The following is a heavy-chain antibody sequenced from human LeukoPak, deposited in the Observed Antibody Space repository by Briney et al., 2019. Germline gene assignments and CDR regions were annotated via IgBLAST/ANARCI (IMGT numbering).Heavy chain of an antibody. CDR3: ARSAFYSSGWHNYYYYGMDV. J-gene: IGHJ6*02. CDR2: INAGNGNT. Sequence: ASVKVSCKASEYTVTDYAINWVRQAPGQRLEWMGWINAGNGNTRYSQRFQGRVTITRDTSASTAYMELSSLRSEDTAVYYCARSAFYSSGWHNYYYYGMDVWGQGTTVTVSS. D-gene: IGHD6-19*01. V-gene: IGHV1-3*01. CDR1: EYTVTDYA.